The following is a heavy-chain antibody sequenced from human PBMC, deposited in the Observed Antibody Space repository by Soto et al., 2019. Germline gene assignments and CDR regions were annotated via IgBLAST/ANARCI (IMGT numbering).Heavy chain of an antibody. Sequence: EVQLLASGGGLVQPGGSLRLSCAASGFTFSSYAMSWVRQAPGKGLEWVSAISGSGGSTYYADSVKGRFTISRDNSKNTLYLQMNSLRAEDTAVYYCANSMVRGVIITGYWGQGTLVTVSS. D-gene: IGHD3-10*01. CDR1: GFTFSSYA. J-gene: IGHJ4*02. CDR2: ISGSGGST. V-gene: IGHV3-23*01. CDR3: ANSMVRGVIITGY.